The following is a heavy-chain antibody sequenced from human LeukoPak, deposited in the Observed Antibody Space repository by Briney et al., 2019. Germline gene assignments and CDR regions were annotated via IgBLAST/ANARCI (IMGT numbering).Heavy chain of an antibody. V-gene: IGHV3-48*01. CDR2: ISSSSSTI. Sequence: GGSLRLSCAASGFTFSSYSMNWVRQAPGKGLEWVSYISSSSSTIYYADSVKGRFTISRDNAKNSLYLQMNSLRAEDTAVYYCARDDGDYGDYYWGQGTLVTVSS. CDR3: ARDDGDYGDYY. D-gene: IGHD4-17*01. CDR1: GFTFSSYS. J-gene: IGHJ4*02.